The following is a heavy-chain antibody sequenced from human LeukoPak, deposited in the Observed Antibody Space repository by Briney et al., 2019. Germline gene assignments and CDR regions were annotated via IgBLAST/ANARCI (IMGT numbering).Heavy chain of an antibody. CDR1: GGTFISYA. V-gene: IGHV1-69*01. CDR3: ASGLCGGDRYRI. Sequence: SVKVSCKASGGTFISYAISWVRQAPGQGLEWMGGIIPIFGTANYAQKFQGRVTITADESTSTAYMELSSLRSEDTAVYYCASGLCGGDRYRIWGQGTMVTVSS. J-gene: IGHJ3*02. CDR2: IIPIFGTA. D-gene: IGHD2-21*02.